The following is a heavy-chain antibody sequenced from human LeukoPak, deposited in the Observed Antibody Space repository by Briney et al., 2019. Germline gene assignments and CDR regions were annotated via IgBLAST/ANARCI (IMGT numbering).Heavy chain of an antibody. D-gene: IGHD2-21*02. J-gene: IGHJ5*01. V-gene: IGHV3-33*06. Sequence: PGGSLRLSCAASGFTFSNYGMNWVRQAPGKGLEWVAVIWSDGKNKYYADSVTGRFTISRDDSKNTLYLQMNSPRADDTAVYYCAKNGVYCDVHCPADSWGQGTLVTVSS. CDR2: IWSDGKNK. CDR3: AKNGVYCDVHCPADS. CDR1: GFTFSNYG.